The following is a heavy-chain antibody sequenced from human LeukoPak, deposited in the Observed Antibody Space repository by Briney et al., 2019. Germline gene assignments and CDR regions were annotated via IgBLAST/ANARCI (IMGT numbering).Heavy chain of an antibody. V-gene: IGHV3-23*01. CDR3: AKTLRDLEWLTGELDV. CDR2: IGGSGSDT. J-gene: IGHJ6*02. CDR1: GFAFNTYA. D-gene: IGHD3-3*01. Sequence: GGSLRLSCITSGFAFNTYAMHWVRQAPGKGLEWVSAIGGSGSDTSYTDSVKGRFTISRDNSKSTLYLQMNSLRAEDTAVYHCAKTLRDLEWLTGELDVWGQGTAVTVSS.